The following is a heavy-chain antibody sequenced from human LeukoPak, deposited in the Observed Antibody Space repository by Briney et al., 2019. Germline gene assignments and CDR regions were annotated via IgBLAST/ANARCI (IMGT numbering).Heavy chain of an antibody. CDR3: ARGATTAHDAFDI. CDR2: IYSGGST. V-gene: IGHV3-53*01. Sequence: GGSLRLSCAASGFTFSSYGMHWVRQAPGKGLEWVSVIYSGGSTYYADTVKGRFTISRDNSKNTLYLQMNSLRAEDTAVYYCARGATTAHDAFDIWGQGTMVTVSS. D-gene: IGHD1-1*01. CDR1: GFTFSSYG. J-gene: IGHJ3*02.